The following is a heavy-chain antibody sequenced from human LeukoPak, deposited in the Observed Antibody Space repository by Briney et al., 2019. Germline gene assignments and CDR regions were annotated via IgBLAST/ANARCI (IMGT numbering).Heavy chain of an antibody. D-gene: IGHD1-26*01. V-gene: IGHV4-39*02. J-gene: IGHJ3*02. CDR1: GGSISSSSYY. Sequence: SETLSLTCTVSGGSISSSSYYWGGIRQPPGKGLEWIGSIYYSGSTYYNPSLKSRVTISVDTSKNQFSLKLSSVTAADTAVYYCARDDRLVGTTARDAFDIWGQGTMVTVSS. CDR2: IYYSGST. CDR3: ARDDRLVGTTARDAFDI.